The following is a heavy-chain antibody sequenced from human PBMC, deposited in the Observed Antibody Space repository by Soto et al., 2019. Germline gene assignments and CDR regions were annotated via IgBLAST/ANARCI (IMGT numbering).Heavy chain of an antibody. CDR3: ATRRDASFYYYGMDV. CDR2: ISGSGDST. V-gene: IGHV3-23*01. Sequence: EVQLLESGGGLVQPGGSLRLSCTASGFSFSTYAMTWVRQAPGKGLGWVSGISGSGDSTHYADSVKGRFTISRDNSKDTLYLQMSSLRAEDTAVYYCATRRDASFYYYGMDVWGQGTTVTVSS. D-gene: IGHD2-2*01. J-gene: IGHJ6*02. CDR1: GFSFSTYA.